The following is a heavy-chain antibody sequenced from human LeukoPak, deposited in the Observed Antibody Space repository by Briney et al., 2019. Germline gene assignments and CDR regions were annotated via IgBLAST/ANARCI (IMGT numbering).Heavy chain of an antibody. J-gene: IGHJ6*03. V-gene: IGHV3-23*01. CDR3: AKNGDRGAYCTGGTCYPYFYYYTDV. Sequence: PGGTLRLSCAASGITFSSYGMSWVRQAPGKGLEWVSSISSTGGTTYYADSVKGRFTISRDNSKNTLYLQMNSLRAEDTAIYYCAKNGDRGAYCTGGTCYPYFYYYTDVWGKGTTVTI. CDR2: ISSTGGTT. CDR1: GITFSSYG. D-gene: IGHD2-15*01.